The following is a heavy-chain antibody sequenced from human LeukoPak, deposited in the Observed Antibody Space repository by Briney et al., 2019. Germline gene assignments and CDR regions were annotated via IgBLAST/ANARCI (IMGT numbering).Heavy chain of an antibody. V-gene: IGHV4-34*01. CDR1: GVSFSGYY. Sequence: SETLSLTCAVYGVSFSGYYWTWIRQPPGKGLEWIGEINHSGSTNYNPSLKSRVTISVDTSKNQFSLKLSSVTAADTAVYYCAREGRECGGGCYPALWYFDLWGRGTLVTVSS. CDR2: INHSGST. CDR3: AREGRECGGGCYPALWYFDL. J-gene: IGHJ2*01. D-gene: IGHD2-21*02.